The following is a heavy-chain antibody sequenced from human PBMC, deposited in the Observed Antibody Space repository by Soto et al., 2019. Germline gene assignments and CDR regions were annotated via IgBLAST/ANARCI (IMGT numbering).Heavy chain of an antibody. CDR3: ARGVIAAAGTIDY. V-gene: IGHV3-21*01. Sequence: PGGSLRLSCAASGFTFSSYSMNWVRQAPGKGLEWVSSISSSSSYIYYADSVKGRFTISRDNAKNSLYLQMNSLRAEDTAVYYCARGVIAAAGTIDYWGQGTLVTVSS. J-gene: IGHJ4*02. CDR1: GFTFSSYS. CDR2: ISSSSSYI. D-gene: IGHD6-13*01.